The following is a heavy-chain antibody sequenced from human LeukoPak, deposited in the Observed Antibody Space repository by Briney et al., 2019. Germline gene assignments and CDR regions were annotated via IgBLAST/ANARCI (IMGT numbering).Heavy chain of an antibody. CDR2: IYYSVSN. CDR3: ARPTRVHAFDV. D-gene: IGHD3-10*01. CDR1: GGSISSSSYY. J-gene: IGHJ3*01. Sequence: PSETLSLTCTVSGGSISSSSYYWGWIRQPPGKGLEWIGSIYYSVSNYYNPSLQSRVTISVDTSKNQFSLKLSSVTAADTAEYYCARPTRVHAFDVWGQGTMVTVSS. V-gene: IGHV4-39*01.